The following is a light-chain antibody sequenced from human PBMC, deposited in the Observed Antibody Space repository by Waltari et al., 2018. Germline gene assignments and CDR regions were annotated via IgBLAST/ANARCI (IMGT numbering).Light chain of an antibody. CDR2: DVS. V-gene: IGLV2-14*03. J-gene: IGLJ3*02. CDR3: LSFTSSNTWV. CDR1: SSDIGAFKH. Sequence: QSALTQPASVSGSPGQSITISCTGTSSDIGAFKHVSWYQQHPGKAPRLMIFDVSDRPSGVSTRFSGSKSGNTASLTISGLQAEDEADYYCLSFTSSNTWVFGGGTKLTVL.